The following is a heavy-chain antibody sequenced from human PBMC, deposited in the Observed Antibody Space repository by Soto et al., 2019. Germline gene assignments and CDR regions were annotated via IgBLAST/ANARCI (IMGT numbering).Heavy chain of an antibody. V-gene: IGHV3-21*01. J-gene: IGHJ6*02. CDR1: GFTFSSYS. Sequence: GGSLRLSCAASGFTFSSYSMNWVRQAPGKGLEWVSSISSSSSYIYYADSVKGRFTISRDNAKNSLYLQMNSLRAEDTAVYYCARDQPWGRLYYYYYGMDVWGQGTTVTVAS. D-gene: IGHD3-16*01. CDR3: ARDQPWGRLYYYYYGMDV. CDR2: ISSSSSYI.